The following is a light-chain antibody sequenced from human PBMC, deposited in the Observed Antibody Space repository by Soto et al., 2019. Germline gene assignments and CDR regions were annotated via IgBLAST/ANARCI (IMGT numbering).Light chain of an antibody. CDR2: EVT. CDR1: SSDIGIYKY. V-gene: IGLV2-14*01. CDR3: SSYTTSSTRV. J-gene: IGLJ1*01. Sequence: QLVLTQPASVSGSPGQSIAISCTGSSSDIGIYKYVSWYQQHPGKVPKLIIYEVTNRPSGVSNRFSGSKSGNTASLTISGLQAEDEADYYCSSYTTSSTRVFGTGTQLTVL.